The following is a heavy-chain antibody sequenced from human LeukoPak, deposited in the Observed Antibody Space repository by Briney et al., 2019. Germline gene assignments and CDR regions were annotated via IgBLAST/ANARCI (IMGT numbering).Heavy chain of an antibody. D-gene: IGHD6-19*01. CDR2: IRYDGNNK. J-gene: IGHJ4*02. CDR3: VKDPVASAVAGTNYFDY. CDR1: GFAFSSYG. Sequence: PGGSLRLSCAASGFAFSSYGIHWVRQAPGKGLEWVAFIRYDGNNKYYADSVKGRLTISGDNSKNTLYLQMNSLRAEDTAVYYCVKDPVASAVAGTNYFDYWGQGTLVTVSS. V-gene: IGHV3-30*02.